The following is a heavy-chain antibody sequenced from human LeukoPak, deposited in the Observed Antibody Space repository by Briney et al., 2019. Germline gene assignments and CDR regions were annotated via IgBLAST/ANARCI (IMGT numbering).Heavy chain of an antibody. CDR1: GYSISSGYY. V-gene: IGHV4-38-2*02. CDR3: ARDPNARRITIFGVVIKPSEYFDY. CDR2: IYHSGST. Sequence: SETLSLTCTVSGYSISSGYYWGWSRQPPGKGLEWIGSIYHSGSTYYNPSLKSLVTISVDTSKNQFSLKLSSVTAADTAVYYCARDPNARRITIFGVVIKPSEYFDYWGQGTLVTVSS. D-gene: IGHD3-3*01. J-gene: IGHJ4*02.